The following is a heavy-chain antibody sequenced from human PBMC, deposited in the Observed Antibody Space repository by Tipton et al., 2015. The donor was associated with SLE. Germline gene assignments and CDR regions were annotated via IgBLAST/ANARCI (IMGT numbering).Heavy chain of an antibody. D-gene: IGHD6-6*01. CDR3: AKGSSDVAPDY. Sequence: SLRLSCSASGFTFSNYAMYWVRQAPGKGLEWVSVISSEGSDKHYADSVKGRFTISRDNSKNALYLQMNRLRVEDTAVYYCAKGSSDVAPDYWGQGTLVTVSS. V-gene: IGHV3-33*05. CDR1: GFTFSNYA. CDR2: ISSEGSDK. J-gene: IGHJ4*02.